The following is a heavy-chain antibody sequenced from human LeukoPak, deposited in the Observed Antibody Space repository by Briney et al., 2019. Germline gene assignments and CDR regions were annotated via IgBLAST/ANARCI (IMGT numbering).Heavy chain of an antibody. CDR1: GFTFSSYG. D-gene: IGHD6-6*01. V-gene: IGHV3-33*06. CDR3: AKGGGSSRYYYYYNMDV. J-gene: IGHJ6*03. CDR2: IWYDGSNK. Sequence: GGSLGLSCAASGFTFSSYGMHWVRQAPGKGLEWVAVIWYDGSNKYYADSVKGRFTISRDNSKNTLYLQMNSLRAEDTAVYYCAKGGGSSRYYYYYNMDVWGKGTTVTVSS.